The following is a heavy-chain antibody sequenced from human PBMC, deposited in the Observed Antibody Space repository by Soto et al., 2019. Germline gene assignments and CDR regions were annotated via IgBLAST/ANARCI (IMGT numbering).Heavy chain of an antibody. V-gene: IGHV1-69*08. D-gene: IGHD1-26*01. Sequence: QVQLVQSGAEVKTPGSSVKVSCKASGGTFSSYTISWVRQAPGQGLEWMGRIIPILGIANYAQKFQGRVTITADKSTSTAYMELSSLRSEDTAVYYCARDREGWFDPWGQGTLVTVSS. J-gene: IGHJ5*02. CDR3: ARDREGWFDP. CDR2: IIPILGIA. CDR1: GGTFSSYT.